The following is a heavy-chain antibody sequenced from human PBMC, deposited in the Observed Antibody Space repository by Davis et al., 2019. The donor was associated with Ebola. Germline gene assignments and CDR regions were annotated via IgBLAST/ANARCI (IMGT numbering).Heavy chain of an antibody. D-gene: IGHD6-19*01. CDR1: GFTFSSYG. CDR3: AKDGREQWLVEGKSWFDP. Sequence: GESLKISCAASGFTFSSYGMHWVRQAPGKGLEWVAVISYDGSNKYYADSVKGRFTISRDNSKNTLYLQMNSLRAEDTAVYYCAKDGREQWLVEGKSWFDPWGQGTLVTVSS. V-gene: IGHV3-30*18. J-gene: IGHJ5*02. CDR2: ISYDGSNK.